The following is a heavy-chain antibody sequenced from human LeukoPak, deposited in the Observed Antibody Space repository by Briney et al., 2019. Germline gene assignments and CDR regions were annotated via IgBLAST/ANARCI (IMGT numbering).Heavy chain of an antibody. J-gene: IGHJ4*02. CDR2: IYHSGST. V-gene: IGHV4-38-2*01. Sequence: PSETLSLTCAVSGYSISSGYYWGWIRQPPGKGLEWIGSIYHSGSTYYNPSLKSRVTILLDTSENQFSLKLNSVTAADAAVYYCARAVLVSGSGWYCLDYFDYWGQGTLVTVSS. CDR1: GYSISSGYY. CDR3: ARAVLVSGSGWYCLDYFDY. D-gene: IGHD6-19*01.